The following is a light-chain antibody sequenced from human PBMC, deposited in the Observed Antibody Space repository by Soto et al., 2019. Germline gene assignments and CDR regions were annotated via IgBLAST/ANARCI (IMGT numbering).Light chain of an antibody. CDR3: AAWDDSLSGQVV. V-gene: IGLV1-47*02. Sequence: QSVLTQPPSASGTPGQRVTISCSGRSSNIGTNNVYWYQLLPGTAPKLLIHSDNQRPSGVPDRFSGSKSGTSASLAISGLRSDDEADYYCAAWDDSLSGQVVFGGGTKLTVL. CDR1: SSNIGTNN. J-gene: IGLJ2*01. CDR2: SDN.